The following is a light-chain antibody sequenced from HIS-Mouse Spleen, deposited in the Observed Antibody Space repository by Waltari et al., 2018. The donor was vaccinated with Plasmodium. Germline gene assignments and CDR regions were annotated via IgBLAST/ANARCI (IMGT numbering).Light chain of an antibody. CDR2: LGF. CDR3: MQALQTPLT. Sequence: DIVMTQSPLSLPVTPGEPASISCRSSQSLLHSNGYNYLDWYLQKPGQSPPLLIYLGFNRASGVPDRFSGSGSGTDFTLKISRVEAEDVGVYYFMQALQTPLTFGGGTKVEIK. J-gene: IGKJ4*01. CDR1: QSLLHSNGYNY. V-gene: IGKV2-28*01.